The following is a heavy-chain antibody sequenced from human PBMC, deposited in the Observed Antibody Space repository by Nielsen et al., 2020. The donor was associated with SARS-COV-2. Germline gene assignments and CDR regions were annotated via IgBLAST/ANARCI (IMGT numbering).Heavy chain of an antibody. CDR3: ARDVSGWYEPYYYYGMDV. V-gene: IGHV3-33*01. CDR2: IWYDGSNK. CDR1: GFTFSSYG. J-gene: IGHJ6*02. D-gene: IGHD6-19*01. Sequence: GESLKISCAASGFTFSSYGMHWVRQAPGKGLEWVAVIWYDGSNKYYADSVKGRFTISRDNSKNTLYLQMNSLRAEDTAVYYCARDVSGWYEPYYYYGMDVWGQGTTVTVSS.